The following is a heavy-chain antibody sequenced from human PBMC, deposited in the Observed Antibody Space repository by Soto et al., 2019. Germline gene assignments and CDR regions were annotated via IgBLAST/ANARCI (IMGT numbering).Heavy chain of an antibody. CDR1: GFTFSDYG. Sequence: EVQLLESGGGLEQPGGSLRLSCAASGFTFSDYGMSWVRQAPGKGLEWVSAITGSGTTFYADSVKGRFTISRDNSKNTLYLQINSLRAEDTAVYYCAKDYLRWAQSWGQGTQLTVSS. D-gene: IGHD1-26*01. CDR2: ITGSGTT. J-gene: IGHJ5*02. V-gene: IGHV3-23*01. CDR3: AKDYLRWAQS.